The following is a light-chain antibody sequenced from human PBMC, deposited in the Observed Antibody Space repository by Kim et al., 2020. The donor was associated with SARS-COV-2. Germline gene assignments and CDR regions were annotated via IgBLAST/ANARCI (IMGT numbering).Light chain of an antibody. V-gene: IGKV1-5*03. Sequence: DIQMTQSPTTLSASIGDRVTITCRASQSISSWLAWYQQKPGKAPKVLIYKASTLETGVPSRFSGSGSGTEFTLSISSLQPDDFATYYCQHYITYSWTFGQGTTVDI. CDR1: QSISSW. CDR3: QHYITYSWT. CDR2: KAS. J-gene: IGKJ1*01.